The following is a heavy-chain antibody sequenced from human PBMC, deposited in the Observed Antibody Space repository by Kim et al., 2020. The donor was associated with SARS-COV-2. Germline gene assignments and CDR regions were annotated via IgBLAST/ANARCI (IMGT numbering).Heavy chain of an antibody. Sequence: GGSLRLSCEASGFTFSSHAMSWVRQAPRKGLEWVSGISPSAGSTFYADSVKGRFTISRDTSKNTLYLEMNSLRAEDTAVYYCAKGGPGDITLVRGVRSGAAFDLWSQGTMVTVSS. CDR3: AKGGPGDITLVRGVRSGAAFDL. J-gene: IGHJ3*01. CDR1: GFTFSSHA. V-gene: IGHV3-23*01. D-gene: IGHD3-10*01. CDR2: ISPSAGST.